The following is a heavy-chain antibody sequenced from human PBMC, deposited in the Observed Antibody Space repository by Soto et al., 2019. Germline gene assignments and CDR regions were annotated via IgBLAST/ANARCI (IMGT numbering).Heavy chain of an antibody. V-gene: IGHV1-18*01. CDR3: ARESTMEPYFDY. D-gene: IGHD3-10*01. CDR2: ISAYNGNT. Sequence: ASVKVSCKASGYTFTSYGISWVRQAPGQGLEWMGWISAYNGNTNYAQKLQGRVTMTTDTSTSTVYMELSSLRSEDTAVYYCARESTMEPYFDYWGQGTLVTVSS. CDR1: GYTFTSYG. J-gene: IGHJ4*02.